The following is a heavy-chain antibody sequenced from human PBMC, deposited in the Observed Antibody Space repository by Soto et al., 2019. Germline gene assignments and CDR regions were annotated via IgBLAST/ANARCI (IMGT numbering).Heavy chain of an antibody. CDR3: ARDVAATGD. CDR1: GYTFTSYA. D-gene: IGHD1-26*01. J-gene: IGHJ4*02. Sequence: QVQLVQSGAEVKKPGASVKVSCKASGYTFTSYAMPWLRQAPGQRLEWMGWINAGNGNTKYSQKFQGRVTITRDTSASPAYMELRSLRSEDTAVYYCARDVAATGDWGQGTLVTVSS. CDR2: INAGNGNT. V-gene: IGHV1-3*01.